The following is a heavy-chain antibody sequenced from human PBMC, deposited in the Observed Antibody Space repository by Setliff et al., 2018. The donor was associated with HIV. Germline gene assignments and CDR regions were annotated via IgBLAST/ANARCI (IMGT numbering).Heavy chain of an antibody. Sequence: SETLSLTCAVSGGSISSSNWWTWVRQPPGKGLEWIGESYHSGSTNYNPSLKSRVTISLDKSKNQFSLKLTSVTAADTAIYFCARSCQSGRSDWYFDLWGRGTLITVSS. J-gene: IGHJ2*01. V-gene: IGHV4-4*02. CDR3: ARSCQSGRSDWYFDL. CDR1: GGSISSSNW. D-gene: IGHD2-15*01. CDR2: SYHSGST.